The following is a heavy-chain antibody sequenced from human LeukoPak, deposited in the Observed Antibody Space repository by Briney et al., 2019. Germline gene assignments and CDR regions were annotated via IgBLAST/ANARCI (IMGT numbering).Heavy chain of an antibody. D-gene: IGHD4-17*01. V-gene: IGHV3-48*01. Sequence: GGSLRLSCAASGFTFSSYSMMWVRQAPGKGLEWVSYISSSSTTIHYADSVKGRFTISRDNAKNSVYLQMNSLRAEDTAVYYCARGRDGDYQPPWGQGTLVTVSS. CDR3: ARGRDGDYQPP. CDR1: GFTFSSYS. CDR2: ISSSSTTI. J-gene: IGHJ5*02.